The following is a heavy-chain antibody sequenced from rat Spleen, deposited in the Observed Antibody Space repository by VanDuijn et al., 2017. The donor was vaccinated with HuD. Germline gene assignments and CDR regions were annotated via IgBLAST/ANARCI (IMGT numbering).Heavy chain of an antibody. CDR3: VRFVFRYDRGWFAY. CDR2: ISPSGGST. V-gene: IGHV5-19*01. Sequence: EVQLVESGGGLVPPGGSLKFSCAASGITFSNYGMHWIRQAPTKGLEWVASISPSGGSTYYRDSVKGRFTISRDNAKSTLYLQMDSLRSEDTATYYCVRFVFRYDRGWFAYWGQGTLVTVSS. J-gene: IGHJ3*01. CDR1: GITFSNYG. D-gene: IGHD2-1*01.